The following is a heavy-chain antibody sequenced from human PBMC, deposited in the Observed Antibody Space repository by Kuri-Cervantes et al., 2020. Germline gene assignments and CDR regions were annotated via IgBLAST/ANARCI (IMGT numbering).Heavy chain of an antibody. D-gene: IGHD4-17*01. V-gene: IGHV4-38-2*01. CDR1: GYSISSGYY. CDR3: ARGDGDAYYYYGMDV. Sequence: SETLSLTCAVSGYSISSGYYWGWIRQPPGKGLEWIGSIYHSGSTYYNPSLKSRVTISVDKSKNQFSLKLSSVTAADTAVYYCARGDGDAYYYYGMDVWGQGTTVTDSS. CDR2: IYHSGST. J-gene: IGHJ6*02.